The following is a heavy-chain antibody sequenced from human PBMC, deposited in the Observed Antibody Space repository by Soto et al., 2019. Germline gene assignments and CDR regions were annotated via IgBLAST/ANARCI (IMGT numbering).Heavy chain of an antibody. CDR3: AREQGGTTVPADYYGMDV. CDR2: ISAYDGDT. D-gene: IGHD3-16*01. Sequence: VQLVQSGGEVKKPGASVKVSCKASGYTFRSYGITWVRQAPGQGLEWMGWISAYDGDTNYAQKIQGRVTMTTDSPTSTAYLELRSLTADDTAVYYCAREQGGTTVPADYYGMDVWGQGTTVTVSS. V-gene: IGHV1-18*01. J-gene: IGHJ6*02. CDR1: GYTFRSYG.